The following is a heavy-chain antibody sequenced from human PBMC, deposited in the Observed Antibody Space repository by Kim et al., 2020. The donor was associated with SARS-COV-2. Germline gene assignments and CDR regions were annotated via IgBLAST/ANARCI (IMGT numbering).Heavy chain of an antibody. CDR3: ARVPRWLRSSFDY. CDR2: IFYSGNT. J-gene: IGHJ4*02. D-gene: IGHD5-12*01. V-gene: IGHV4-30-4*01. Sequence: SETLSLTCTVSGGSINSDNYYWSWIRQPPGKGLEWIGYIFYSGNTYYNPSLKSRVTISVDTSKNQFSLKLSSVTAADTAVYYCARVPRWLRSSFDYWGQGTLVTVSS. CDR1: GGSINSDNYY.